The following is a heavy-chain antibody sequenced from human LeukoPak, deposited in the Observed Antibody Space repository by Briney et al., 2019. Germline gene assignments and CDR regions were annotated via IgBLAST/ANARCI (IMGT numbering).Heavy chain of an antibody. CDR3: VIGVGWQPDY. J-gene: IGHJ4*02. CDR2: IYKIGTT. D-gene: IGHD2-15*01. Sequence: SETLSLACTVFGDSVTGYYLNWVRQPPGKGLEWIGHIYKIGTTNYNPSLKSRLTISADTSKNQFSLKLRSVTAADTAVYYCVIGVGWQPDYWGQGALVTVSS. CDR1: GDSVTGYY. V-gene: IGHV4-59*02.